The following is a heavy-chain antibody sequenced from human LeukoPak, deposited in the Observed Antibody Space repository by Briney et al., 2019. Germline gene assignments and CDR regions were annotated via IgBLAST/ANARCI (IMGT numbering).Heavy chain of an antibody. V-gene: IGHV3-53*01. CDR1: GFTVSSNY. CDR3: ARVAFRSSAYISGIDY. D-gene: IGHD6-6*01. CDR2: IYSGGST. J-gene: IGHJ4*02. Sequence: GGSLRLSCAASGFTVSSNYTSWVRQAPGKGLEWVSVIYSGGSTCYADSVKGRFTISRDNSRNTLYLQMNSLRAEDTAIYYCARVAFRSSAYISGIDYWGQGTLVTVSS.